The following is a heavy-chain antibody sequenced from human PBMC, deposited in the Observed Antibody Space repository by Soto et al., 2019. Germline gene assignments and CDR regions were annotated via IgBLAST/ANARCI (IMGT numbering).Heavy chain of an antibody. CDR1: GYSISSGYY. J-gene: IGHJ4*02. V-gene: IGHV4-38-2*01. CDR2: IYHSGST. D-gene: IGHD3-22*01. Sequence: SETLSLTCAVSGYSISSGYYWGWIRQPPGKGLEWIGSIYHSGSTYYNPSLKSRVTISVDTSKNQFSLKLSSVTAADTAVYCCARVVRDSSGYYYLDYWGQGTLVTVSS. CDR3: ARVVRDSSGYYYLDY.